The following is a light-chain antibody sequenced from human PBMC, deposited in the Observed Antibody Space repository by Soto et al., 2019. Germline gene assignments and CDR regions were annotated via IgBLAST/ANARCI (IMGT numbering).Light chain of an antibody. CDR3: CAYVGSISYVA. Sequence: QSALTQPASVSGSPGQSITISCTGTSSDFGSYNLVSWYQQHPGKAPQLMIYEGSKRPSGVSNRFSGSRSGNTASLTISELQAEDEADYYCCAYVGSISYVAFGGGTKLTVL. CDR2: EGS. J-gene: IGLJ2*01. V-gene: IGLV2-23*01. CDR1: SSDFGSYNL.